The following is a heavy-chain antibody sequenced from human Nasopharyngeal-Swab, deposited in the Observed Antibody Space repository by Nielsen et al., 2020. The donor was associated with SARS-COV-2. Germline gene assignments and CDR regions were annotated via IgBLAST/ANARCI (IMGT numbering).Heavy chain of an antibody. CDR3: TTVWELLSH. J-gene: IGHJ4*02. Sequence: GESLKISCAASGFTFSSYGMHWVRQAPGKGLEWVAVISYDGSNKYYADSVKGRFTISRDNSKNTLYLQMNSLRAEDTAVYYCTTVWELLSHWGQGTLVTVSS. V-gene: IGHV3-30*03. CDR1: GFTFSSYG. D-gene: IGHD1-26*01. CDR2: ISYDGSNK.